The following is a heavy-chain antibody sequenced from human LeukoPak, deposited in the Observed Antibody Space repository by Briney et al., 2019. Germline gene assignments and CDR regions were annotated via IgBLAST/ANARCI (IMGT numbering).Heavy chain of an antibody. J-gene: IGHJ4*02. V-gene: IGHV4-59*01. CDR1: GDSLLNYY. CDR2: MYYDGST. D-gene: IGHD4-17*01. CDR3: ARVGHGYGDSHFFDH. Sequence: PSETLSLTCSVSGDSLLNYYWGGVRQPPWRGPAGIGFMYYDGSTNYNPPLLSRVTMSVDTSKSHFSLKLTAVTAADTAVYYCARVGHGYGDSHFFDHWGQGTLVTVSS.